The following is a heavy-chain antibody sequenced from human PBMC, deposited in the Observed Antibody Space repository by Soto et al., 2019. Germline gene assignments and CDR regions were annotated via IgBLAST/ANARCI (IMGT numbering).Heavy chain of an antibody. CDR2: TYYRSKWYN. V-gene: IGHV6-1*01. D-gene: IGHD5-18*01. CDR1: GDSVSSNSAA. J-gene: IGHJ6*02. Sequence: SQTLSLTCAISGDSVSSNSAAWNWIRQSPSRGLKWLGRTYYRSKWYNDYAVSVKSRITINPDTSKNQFSLQLNSVTPEDTAVYYCARGYSYGTYYYYYGMDVWGQGTTVTVSS. CDR3: ARGYSYGTYYYYYGMDV.